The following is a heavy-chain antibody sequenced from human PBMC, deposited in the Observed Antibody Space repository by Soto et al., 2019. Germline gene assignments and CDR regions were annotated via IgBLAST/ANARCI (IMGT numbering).Heavy chain of an antibody. CDR1: GGTLNTYA. CDR2: VIPMIDMP. CDR3: ARDTSLAGTTTGAMDV. Sequence: ASVKVSCKASGGTLNTYAINWVRQAPGQGLEWMGGVIPMIDMPNYAQKFQGRLTITADESTSTAYMELSSLRSDDTAMYFCARDTSLAGTTTGAMDVWGQGTTVTVSS. V-gene: IGHV1-69*10. D-gene: IGHD6-19*01. J-gene: IGHJ6*02.